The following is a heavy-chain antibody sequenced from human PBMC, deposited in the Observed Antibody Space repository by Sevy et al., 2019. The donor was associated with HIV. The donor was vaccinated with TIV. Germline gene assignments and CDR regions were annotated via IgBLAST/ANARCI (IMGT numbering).Heavy chain of an antibody. J-gene: IGHJ4*02. Sequence: GGSLRLSCAASGFTFRSYWMTWVRQAPGKGLEWVANIDQDGSSEAYVDSVKGRFTISRDNVENSLFLQMNSLRVEDTAVYFCATDLYSHSTYWGQGILVTVSS. V-gene: IGHV3-7*01. CDR3: ATDLYSHSTY. CDR2: IDQDGSSE. D-gene: IGHD5-18*01. CDR1: GFTFRSYW.